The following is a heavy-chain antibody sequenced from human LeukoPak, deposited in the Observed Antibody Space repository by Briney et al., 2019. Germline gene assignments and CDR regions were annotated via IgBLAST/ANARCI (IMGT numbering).Heavy chain of an antibody. CDR1: GDSISSGSYY. D-gene: IGHD1-26*01. Sequence: SETLSLTCTVSGDSISSGSYYWSWIRQPAGKGLEWIGRIYGRGGSNYNPSLKSRVTISADTSKNQFSLKLNSVAAADTAVYYCVREEALGSGSFDYWGQGTLVTVSS. CDR3: VREEALGSGSFDY. V-gene: IGHV4-61*10. J-gene: IGHJ4*02. CDR2: IYGRGGS.